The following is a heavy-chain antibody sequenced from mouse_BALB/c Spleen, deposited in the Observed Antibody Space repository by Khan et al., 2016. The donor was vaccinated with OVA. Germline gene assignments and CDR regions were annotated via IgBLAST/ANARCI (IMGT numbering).Heavy chain of an antibody. CDR2: IFPGTIST. J-gene: IGHJ3*01. D-gene: IGHD2-2*01. CDR3: ARGGYGGYAY. Sequence: QVQLQQSGGDLMEPGASVKISCKATGYTFSSYWIEWVKQRPGHGLEWIGQIFPGTISTTSNEKFKGKATFTADTSSNTAYMQLSSRKTEDSAVDDCARGGYGGYAYWGQGTLVTVS. V-gene: IGHV1-9*01. CDR1: GYTFSSYW.